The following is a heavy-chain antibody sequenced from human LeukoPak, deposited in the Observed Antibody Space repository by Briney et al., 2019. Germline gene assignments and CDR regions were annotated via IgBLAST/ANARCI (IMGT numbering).Heavy chain of an antibody. CDR3: AKDGITIFGVVNPPGDY. CDR2: ISGSGGST. CDR1: GFTFSSYA. J-gene: IGHJ4*02. V-gene: IGHV3-23*01. Sequence: PGGSLRLSCAASGFTFSSYAMSWVRQAPGKGLEWVSAISGSGGSTYYADSVKGRFTISRDNSKNTLYLQMNSLRAEDTAVYYCAKDGITIFGVVNPPGDYWGQGTLVTVTS. D-gene: IGHD3-3*01.